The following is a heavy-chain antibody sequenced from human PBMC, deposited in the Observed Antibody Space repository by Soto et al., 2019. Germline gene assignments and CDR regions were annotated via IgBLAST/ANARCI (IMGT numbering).Heavy chain of an antibody. D-gene: IGHD1-26*01. Sequence: EVQLVESGGGLVQPGGSLRLSCAASGFTFSSYWMHWVRQAPGKGLVWVSRINSAGSSTSYADSVKGRFTISRDTAKNTLYLKMNSLRAEDTAVYYCARGGSLNWYFDLWGRGTLVTFSS. CDR3: ARGGSLNWYFDL. V-gene: IGHV3-74*01. CDR1: GFTFSSYW. CDR2: INSAGSST. J-gene: IGHJ2*01.